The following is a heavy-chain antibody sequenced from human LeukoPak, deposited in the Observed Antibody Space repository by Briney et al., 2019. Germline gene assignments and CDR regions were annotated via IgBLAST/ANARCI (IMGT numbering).Heavy chain of an antibody. Sequence: GGSLRLSCEVSGFTFSSYWMSWVRQAPGKGLEWVANIKQDGNEIYYVDSVKGRLTISRDNAKNSLYLQMNSLRAEDTAVYYCARLVRGVGGLDVWGQGTTLTVSS. V-gene: IGHV3-7*01. CDR2: IKQDGNEI. CDR1: GFTFSSYW. D-gene: IGHD3-10*01. J-gene: IGHJ6*02. CDR3: ARLVRGVGGLDV.